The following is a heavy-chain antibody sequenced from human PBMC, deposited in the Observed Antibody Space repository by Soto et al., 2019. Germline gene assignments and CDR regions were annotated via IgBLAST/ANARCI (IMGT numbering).Heavy chain of an antibody. Sequence: QEQMVESGGGVVQPGQALRLSCAASGLSFRIYGMHWVRQAPGKGLEWVATISPDGNDKYYEDSVKGRFTISRDNSQNTLFLQMNSLRAEDTAVYYCATSYGRCPAFAYWGQGALVTVSS. CDR2: ISPDGNDK. CDR3: ATSYGRCPAFAY. D-gene: IGHD2-15*01. V-gene: IGHV3-30*03. CDR1: GLSFRIYG. J-gene: IGHJ4*02.